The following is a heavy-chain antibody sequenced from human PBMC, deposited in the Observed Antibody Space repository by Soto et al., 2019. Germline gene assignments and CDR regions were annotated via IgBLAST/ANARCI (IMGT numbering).Heavy chain of an antibody. V-gene: IGHV1-46*03. CDR1: GYTFSSYY. CDR3: ARASGSGRRFDY. CDR2: INPSGVST. J-gene: IGHJ4*01. Sequence: GASVKVSCKASGYTFSSYYMHWLRQAPGQGLEWVGLINPSGVSTNYAQKLQGRVTMTKDTSTSTVYLELSSLSSEDTAVYYCARASGSGRRFDYWG. D-gene: IGHD2-15*01.